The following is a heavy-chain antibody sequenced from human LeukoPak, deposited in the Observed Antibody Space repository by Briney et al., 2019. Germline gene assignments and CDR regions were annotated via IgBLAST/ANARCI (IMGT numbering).Heavy chain of an antibody. CDR2: INPNSGGT. J-gene: IGHJ4*01. CDR1: GYTFTGYY. Sequence: ASVKVSCKASGYTFTGYYMHWVRQAPRQGLEWMGWINPNSGGTNYAQKFQGWVTMTRDTSISTAYMELSRLRSDDTAVYYCATSRDCSSTSCYANFDYXXXXXLVTVSS. CDR3: ATSRDCSSTSCYANFDY. V-gene: IGHV1-2*04. D-gene: IGHD2-2*01.